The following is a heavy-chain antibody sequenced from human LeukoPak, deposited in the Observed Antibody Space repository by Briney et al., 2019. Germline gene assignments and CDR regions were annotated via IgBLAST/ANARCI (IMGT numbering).Heavy chain of an antibody. CDR1: GFTFSSYD. J-gene: IGHJ3*02. CDR2: IGTAGDT. CDR3: ARGADRTAAGAFDI. Sequence: PRGSLRLSCAASGFTFSSYDMHWVRQATGKGLEWVSAIGTAGDTYYPGSVKGRFTISRENAKNSLYLQMNSLRAGDTAVYYCARGADRTAAGAFDIWGQGTMVTVST. V-gene: IGHV3-13*01. D-gene: IGHD1-1*01.